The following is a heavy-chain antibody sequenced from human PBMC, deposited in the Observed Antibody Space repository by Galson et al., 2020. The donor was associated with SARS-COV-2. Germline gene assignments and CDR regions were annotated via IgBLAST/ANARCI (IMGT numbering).Heavy chain of an antibody. J-gene: IGHJ5*02. D-gene: IGHD1-26*01. Sequence: ASVKVSCKASGYNFTSYYMHWVRQAPGQGLEWMGIINPSGGSTSYAQKFQGRVTMTRDTSTSTVYMELSSMRSEDTAVYYCARQEVGGFDPWGQGTLVTVSS. CDR3: ARQEVGGFDP. CDR1: GYNFTSYY. V-gene: IGHV1-46*01. CDR2: INPSGGST.